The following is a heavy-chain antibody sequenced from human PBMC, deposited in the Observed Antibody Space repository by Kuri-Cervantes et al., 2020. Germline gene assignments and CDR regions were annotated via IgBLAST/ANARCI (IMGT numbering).Heavy chain of an antibody. Sequence: SETLSLTCAVSGGSISSSNWWSWVRRPPGKGLEWIGEIYHSGSTNYNPSLKSRVTISVDKSKNQFSLKLSSMTAADTAVYYCARGPMITFGGVIANWGQGTLVTVSS. V-gene: IGHV4-4*02. CDR3: ARGPMITFGGVIAN. CDR1: GGSISSSNW. J-gene: IGHJ4*02. CDR2: IYHSGST. D-gene: IGHD3-16*02.